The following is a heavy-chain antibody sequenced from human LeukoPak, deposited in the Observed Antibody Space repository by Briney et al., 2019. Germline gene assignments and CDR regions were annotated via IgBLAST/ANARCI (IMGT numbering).Heavy chain of an antibody. Sequence: GGSLRLSCAASGFTFSSYEMNWVRQAPGKGLEWVSYISSSGSTIYYADSVKGRFTISRDNAKNSLYLQMNSLRAEDTAVYYCARKRYYYDSSGDHGVFDYWGQGTLVTVSS. D-gene: IGHD3-22*01. CDR1: GFTFSSYE. CDR2: ISSSGSTI. CDR3: ARKRYYYDSSGDHGVFDY. V-gene: IGHV3-48*03. J-gene: IGHJ4*02.